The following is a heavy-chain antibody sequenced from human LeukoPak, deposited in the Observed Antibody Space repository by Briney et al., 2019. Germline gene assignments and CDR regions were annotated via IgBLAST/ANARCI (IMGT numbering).Heavy chain of an antibody. CDR1: GGSFSGYY. V-gene: IGHV4-34*01. Sequence: SETLSLTCAVYGGSFSGYYWSWIRQPPGKGLEWIGEINHSGSTNYNPPLKSRVTISVDTSKNQFSLKLSSVTAADTAVYYCARTYYDSSGYSRPLDYWGQGTLVTVSP. D-gene: IGHD3-22*01. J-gene: IGHJ4*02. CDR2: INHSGST. CDR3: ARTYYDSSGYSRPLDY.